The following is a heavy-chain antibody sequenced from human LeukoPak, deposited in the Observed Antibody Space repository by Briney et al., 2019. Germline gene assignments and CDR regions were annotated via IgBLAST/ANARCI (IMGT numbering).Heavy chain of an antibody. CDR3: ARYYSGSSRRWFDP. J-gene: IGHJ5*02. V-gene: IGHV3-23*01. CDR2: ISGSGGST. CDR1: GFTFSSYA. Sequence: PGGSLRLSCAASGFTFSSYAMSCVRQAPGKGLEWVSAISGSGGSTYYADSVKGRFTISRDNSKNTLYLQMNSLRAEDTAVYYCARYYSGSSRRWFDPWGQGTLVTVSS. D-gene: IGHD1-26*01.